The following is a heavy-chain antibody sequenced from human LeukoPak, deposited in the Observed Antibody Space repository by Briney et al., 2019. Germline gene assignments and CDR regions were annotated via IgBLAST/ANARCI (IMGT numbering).Heavy chain of an antibody. V-gene: IGHV5-51*01. CDR2: IYPGDSDT. CDR3: ARHGPHCSGGSCYSGDFDY. D-gene: IGHD2-15*01. Sequence: GESLKISCKGSGYSFTSYWIGWVRQMPGKGLEWMGIIYPGDSDTRYSPSSQGQVTISADKSISTAYLQWSSLKASDTAMYYCARHGPHCSGGSCYSGDFDYWGQGTLVTVSS. CDR1: GYSFTSYW. J-gene: IGHJ4*02.